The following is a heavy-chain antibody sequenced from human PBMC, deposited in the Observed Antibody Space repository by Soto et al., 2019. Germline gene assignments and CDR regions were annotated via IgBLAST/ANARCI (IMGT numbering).Heavy chain of an antibody. J-gene: IGHJ6*02. V-gene: IGHV1-2*04. Sequence: QVQLVQSGAEVKKPGASVKVSCKASGYTFTGYYMHWVRQAPGQGLEWMGWINPNSGGTNYAQKFQGWVTMTRDTSLSTAYMELSRPRSDDTAVYYCARVRVGGDYYYYYGMDVWGQGTTVTVYS. CDR1: GYTFTGYY. D-gene: IGHD2-15*01. CDR3: ARVRVGGDYYYYYGMDV. CDR2: INPNSGGT.